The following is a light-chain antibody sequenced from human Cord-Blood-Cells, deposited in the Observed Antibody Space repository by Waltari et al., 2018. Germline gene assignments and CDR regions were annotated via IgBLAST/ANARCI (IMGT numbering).Light chain of an antibody. Sequence: DIQMTKSPSSLSASVGDRVTLTCQASQDIINYLNWYQQKPGKAPKLLIYDASNLETGVPSRFSGSGSGTDFTFTISSLQPEDIATYYCQQYDNLPMYTFGQGTKLEIK. CDR2: DAS. CDR1: QDIINY. CDR3: QQYDNLPMYT. J-gene: IGKJ2*01. V-gene: IGKV1-33*01.